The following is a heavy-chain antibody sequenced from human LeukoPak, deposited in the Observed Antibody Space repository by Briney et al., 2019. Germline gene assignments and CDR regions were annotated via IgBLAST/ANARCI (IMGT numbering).Heavy chain of an antibody. CDR3: AKWIVGRYLQH. Sequence: GGSLRLSCAASGFTLSSYAMCGVRQAPGKGLKWVSAISGSGGSTYYADSVKGRFTIYRDNSKNTLYLQMTSLTSEDKAVYYCAKWIVGRYLQHWGQGTLVTVSS. V-gene: IGHV3-23*01. CDR2: ISGSGGST. D-gene: IGHD5-12*01. J-gene: IGHJ1*01. CDR1: GFTLSSYA.